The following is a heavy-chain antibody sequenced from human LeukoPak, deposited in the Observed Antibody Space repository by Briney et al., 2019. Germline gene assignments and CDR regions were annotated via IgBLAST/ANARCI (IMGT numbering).Heavy chain of an antibody. CDR3: ARDRRRLRGMNGDGDAFDI. D-gene: IGHD1-1*01. Sequence: GGSLRLSCAASGFSVGGNIIWLLRAARGGLVGGSTMYSGGSIFHADSVKGRFTMSRDNSRNTLDLQMNSLRVEDTAVYFCARDRRRLRGMNGDGDAFDIWGQGTMVTVSS. V-gene: IGHV3-53*01. CDR2: MYSGGSI. CDR1: GFSVGGNI. J-gene: IGHJ3*02.